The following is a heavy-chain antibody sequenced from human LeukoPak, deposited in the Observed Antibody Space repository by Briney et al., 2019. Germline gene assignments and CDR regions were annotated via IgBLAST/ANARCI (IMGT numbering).Heavy chain of an antibody. CDR3: ARSGLVTTLIINWFDP. V-gene: IGHV3-21*01. Sequence: GGSLRLSCAASGFTFSSYSMNWVRQAPGKGLEWVSSISSSSSYIYYADSVKGRFTIPRDNAKNSLYLQMNSLRAEDTAVYYCARSGLVTTLIINWFDPWGQGTLVTVSS. J-gene: IGHJ5*02. D-gene: IGHD4-17*01. CDR2: ISSSSSYI. CDR1: GFTFSSYS.